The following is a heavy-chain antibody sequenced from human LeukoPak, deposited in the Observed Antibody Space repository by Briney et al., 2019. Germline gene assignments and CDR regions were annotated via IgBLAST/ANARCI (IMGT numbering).Heavy chain of an antibody. J-gene: IGHJ6*02. D-gene: IGHD3-22*01. CDR1: GFTFSGYA. V-gene: IGHV3-30-3*01. CDR2: ISFDGNNK. CDR3: ARGTYYYDSSGYYVPLSYYYYGMDV. Sequence: GGSLRLSCAASGFTFSGYALHWVRQAPGKGLEWVAVISFDGNNKYYADSVKGRFTISRDNSKNTLYLQMNSLRAEDTAVYYCARGTYYYDSSGYYVPLSYYYYGMDVWGQGTTVTVSS.